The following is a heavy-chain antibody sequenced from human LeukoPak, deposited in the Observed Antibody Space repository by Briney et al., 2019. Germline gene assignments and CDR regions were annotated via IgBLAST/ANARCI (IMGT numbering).Heavy chain of an antibody. J-gene: IGHJ3*02. CDR3: AKDLDSALYSDAFDI. CDR2: IRYDGSNK. V-gene: IGHV3-30*02. D-gene: IGHD2-8*01. CDR1: GFTFSSYG. Sequence: GGSLRLSCAASGFTFSSYGMHWVRQAPGKGLEWVAFIRYDGSNKYYADSVKGRFTISRDNSKNTLYLQMNSLRAEDTAVYYCAKDLDSALYSDAFDIWGQGTMVTVFS.